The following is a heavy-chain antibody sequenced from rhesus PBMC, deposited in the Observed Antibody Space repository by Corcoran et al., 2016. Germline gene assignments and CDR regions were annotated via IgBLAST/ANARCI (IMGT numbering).Heavy chain of an antibody. CDR2: IFGSGINT. J-gene: IGHJ5-2*02. Sequence: QVQLQESGPGLVKTLETLSLTCAVSGGSISNNNWSWIRPPPGKGLEWIAYIFGSGINTNYNPSLKSRVTLSVDTSKNQISLKMSSVTAADTAVYYCAREGSGNSLAVWGRGVLVAVSS. D-gene: IGHD2-21*01. V-gene: IGHV4S11*01. CDR3: AREGSGNSLAV. CDR1: GGSISNNN.